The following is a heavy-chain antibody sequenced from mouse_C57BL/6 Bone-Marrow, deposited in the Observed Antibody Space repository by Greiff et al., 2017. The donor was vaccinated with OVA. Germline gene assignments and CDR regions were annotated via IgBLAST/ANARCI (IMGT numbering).Heavy chain of an antibody. CDR2: ILPGSGST. CDR1: GYTFTGYW. D-gene: IGHD3-2*02. CDR3: APDSSGFSVDY. V-gene: IGHV1-9*01. Sequence: QVQLQQSGAELMKPGASVKLSCKATGYTFTGYWIEWVKQRPGHGLEWIGEILPGSGSTNYNEKFKGKATFTADTSYNAAYMQLSILTTEDSAICCCAPDSSGFSVDYWGQGTTLTVSS. J-gene: IGHJ2*01.